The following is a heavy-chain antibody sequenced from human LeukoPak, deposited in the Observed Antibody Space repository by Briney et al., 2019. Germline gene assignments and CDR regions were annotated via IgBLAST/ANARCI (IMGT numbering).Heavy chain of an antibody. V-gene: IGHV1-18*01. CDR2: ISAYNGNT. Sequence: GASVKVSCEASGYTFTSYGISWVRQAPGQGLEWMGWISAYNGNTNYAQKLQGRVTMTTDTSTSTAYMELRSLRSDDTAVYYCARAIIAAAGSYYYYYVDVWGKGTTVTVSS. D-gene: IGHD6-13*01. CDR1: GYTFTSYG. J-gene: IGHJ6*03. CDR3: ARAIIAAAGSYYYYYVDV.